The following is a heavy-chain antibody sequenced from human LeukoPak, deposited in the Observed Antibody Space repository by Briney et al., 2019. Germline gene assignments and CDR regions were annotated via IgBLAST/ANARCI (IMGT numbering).Heavy chain of an antibody. D-gene: IGHD3-9*01. CDR2: ISSISSTI. Sequence: GGSLRLSCAASGFTFSSYSMNWVRQAPGKGLEWGSYISSISSTIHYADSVKGRFTVSRDNAKNSLSCQLNRLRAGDRAGYYFERVAGLVDYWGKGTMVTVST. CDR1: GFTFSSYS. V-gene: IGHV3-48*01. J-gene: IGHJ4*02. CDR3: ERVAGLVDY.